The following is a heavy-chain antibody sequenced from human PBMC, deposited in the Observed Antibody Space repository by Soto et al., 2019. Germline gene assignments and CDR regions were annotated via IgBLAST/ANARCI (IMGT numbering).Heavy chain of an antibody. CDR3: AGDGPGVVVTAIHRD. J-gene: IGHJ4*02. V-gene: IGHV1-69*12. D-gene: IGHD2-21*02. CDR1: GGTFSSYA. Sequence: QVQLVQSGAEVKKPGSSVKVSCKASGGTFSSYAISWVRQAPGQGLEWMGGIIPIFGTANYAQKFQGRVTITAAEPTTPAYMELSSLRSEDTAVYYCAGDGPGVVVTAIHRDWGQGTLVTVSS. CDR2: IIPIFGTA.